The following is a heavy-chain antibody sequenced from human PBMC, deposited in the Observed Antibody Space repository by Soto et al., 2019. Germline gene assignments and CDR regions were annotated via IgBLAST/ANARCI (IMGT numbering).Heavy chain of an antibody. D-gene: IGHD1-1*01. CDR2: SYPGDSDT. CDR3: DRHTRKFSSYSCGMDV. J-gene: IGHJ6*02. CDR1: GYTFTGYW. V-gene: IGHV5-51*01. Sequence: GESLKISCKWPGYTFTGYWIGWVRQLPGKGLGRMGISYPGDSDTRYSQSFQGHDTSTVDKSNSTDYLQWNTLKSSATAISYLDRHTRKFSSYSCGMDVWGQGTTVTVSS.